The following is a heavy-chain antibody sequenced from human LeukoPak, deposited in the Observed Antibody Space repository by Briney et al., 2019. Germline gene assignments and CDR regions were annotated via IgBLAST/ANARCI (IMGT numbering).Heavy chain of an antibody. D-gene: IGHD3-22*01. Sequence: GASVKVSCKASGYTFTGYYMHWVRQAPGQGLEWMGWINPNSGGTNYAQKFQGWVTMARGTSISTAYMELSRLRSDDTAVYYCARGVYYDSSGHDAFGIWGQGTMVTVSS. V-gene: IGHV1-2*04. CDR3: ARGVYYDSSGHDAFGI. CDR1: GYTFTGYY. J-gene: IGHJ3*02. CDR2: INPNSGGT.